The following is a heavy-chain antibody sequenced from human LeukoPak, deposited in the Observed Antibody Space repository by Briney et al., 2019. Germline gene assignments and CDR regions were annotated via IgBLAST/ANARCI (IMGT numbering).Heavy chain of an antibody. D-gene: IGHD1-26*01. Sequence: ASVKVSCKASGYTFTSYGISWVRQAPGQGLEWMGWISAYNGNTNYAQKFQGRVTITRDTSASTAYMELSSLRSEDTAVYYCARAANPYSYYYYGMDVWGQGTTVTVSS. CDR2: ISAYNGNT. CDR1: GYTFTSYG. J-gene: IGHJ6*02. CDR3: ARAANPYSYYYYGMDV. V-gene: IGHV1-18*01.